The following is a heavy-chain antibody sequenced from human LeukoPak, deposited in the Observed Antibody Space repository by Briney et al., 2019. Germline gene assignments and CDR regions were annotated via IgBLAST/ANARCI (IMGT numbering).Heavy chain of an antibody. CDR2: INPNSGGT. V-gene: IGHV1-2*06. D-gene: IGHD3-3*01. J-gene: IGHJ4*02. CDR1: GYTFTGYY. Sequence: ASVKVSCKASGYTFTGYYMHWVRQAPGQGLEWMGRINPNSGGTNYAQKFQGRVTMTRDTSISTAYMELSRLRSDDTAVYYCARARTITIFGVVTQHFDYWGQGTLVTVSS. CDR3: ARARTITIFGVVTQHFDY.